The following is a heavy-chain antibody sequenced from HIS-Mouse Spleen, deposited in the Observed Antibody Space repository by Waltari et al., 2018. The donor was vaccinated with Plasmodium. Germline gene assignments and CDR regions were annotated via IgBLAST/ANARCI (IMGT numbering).Heavy chain of an antibody. Sequence: QVQLVQSGAEVKKPGASVKVSCKASGYTFTGYYMHWVRQAPGQGLEWMGWINPKSGGPNYAQKFQGRVTMTRDTSISTAYMELSRLRSDDTAVYYCARVLGYKAAAGTFVEYFQHWGQGTLVTVSS. CDR2: INPKSGGP. CDR1: GYTFTGYY. D-gene: IGHD6-13*01. V-gene: IGHV1-2*02. J-gene: IGHJ1*01. CDR3: ARVLGYKAAAGTFVEYFQH.